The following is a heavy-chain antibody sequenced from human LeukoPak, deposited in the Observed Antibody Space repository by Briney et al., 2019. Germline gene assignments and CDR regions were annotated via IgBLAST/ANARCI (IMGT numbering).Heavy chain of an antibody. J-gene: IGHJ4*02. Sequence: GGSLRLSCAASGFTFSTYAMTWVRQAPGKGLEWVSAIRGDGATKFYADSVKGRFTVSRDNSKNTLYLQMNSLRAEDTAVYYCASLHYDSSVFVDYWGQGTLVTVSS. V-gene: IGHV3-23*01. CDR1: GFTFSTYA. D-gene: IGHD3-22*01. CDR2: IRGDGATK. CDR3: ASLHYDSSVFVDY.